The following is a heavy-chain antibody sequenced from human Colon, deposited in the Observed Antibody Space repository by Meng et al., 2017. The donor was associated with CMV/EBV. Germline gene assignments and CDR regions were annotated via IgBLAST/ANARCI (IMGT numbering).Heavy chain of an antibody. V-gene: IGHV3-73*01. CDR2: IRSKANSYAT. J-gene: IGHJ4*02. D-gene: IGHD2-15*01. CDR1: GFTFSGSA. Sequence: GESLKISCAASGFTFSGSAMHWVRQASGKGLEWVGRIRSKANSYATAYAASVKGSFTISRDDSKNTAYLQMNSLKTEDTAVYYCTRRGPTGDYWGQGTLVPFSS. CDR3: TRRGPTGDY.